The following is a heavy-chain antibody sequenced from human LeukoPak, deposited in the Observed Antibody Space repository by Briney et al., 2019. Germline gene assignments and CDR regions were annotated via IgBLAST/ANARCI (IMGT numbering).Heavy chain of an antibody. V-gene: IGHV3-33*01. Sequence: PGRSLRLSCAASGFTFYGMHWVRQAPGKGLEWVAVIWFDGSEKYYADSVKGRFTISRDSAKNTLYLEMNSLRAEDTAVYYCARASYASRCRLDYWGQGTLVTVSS. CDR3: ARASYASRCRLDY. J-gene: IGHJ4*02. D-gene: IGHD3-16*01. CDR1: GFTFYG. CDR2: IWFDGSEK.